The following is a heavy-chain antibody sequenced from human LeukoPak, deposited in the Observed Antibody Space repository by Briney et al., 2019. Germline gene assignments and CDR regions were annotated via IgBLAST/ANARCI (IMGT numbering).Heavy chain of an antibody. CDR3: ARDSVAVAGRWFDP. V-gene: IGHV1-2*02. CDR2: INPNSGGT. Sequence: ASVKVSCKASGYTFTGYYMHWVRQAPGQGLEWMGWINPNSGGTNYAQKFQGRVTMTRDTSISTAYMELSRLRSDDTAVYYCARDSVAVAGRWFDPWGQGTLVTVSP. J-gene: IGHJ5*02. D-gene: IGHD6-19*01. CDR1: GYTFTGYY.